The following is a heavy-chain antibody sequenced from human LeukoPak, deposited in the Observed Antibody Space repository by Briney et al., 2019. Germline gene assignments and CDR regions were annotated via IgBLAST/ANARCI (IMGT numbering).Heavy chain of an antibody. D-gene: IGHD3-10*01. CDR1: GGSISSYY. V-gene: IGHV4-34*01. CDR3: ARGSMVGNWFDP. J-gene: IGHJ5*02. CDR2: INHSGST. Sequence: SETLSLTCTVSGGSISSYYWSWIRQPPGKGLEWIGEINHSGSTNYNPSLKSRVTISVDTSKNQFSLKLSSVTAADTAVYYCARGSMVGNWFDPWGQGTLVTVSS.